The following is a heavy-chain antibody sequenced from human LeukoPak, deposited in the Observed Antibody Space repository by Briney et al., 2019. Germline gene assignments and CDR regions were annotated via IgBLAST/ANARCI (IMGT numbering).Heavy chain of an antibody. Sequence: ASVKVSCKASGYTFTGHSINWLRQAPGQGLEWMGWISTNTGNPTYAQGFTGRFVFSLDTSVSTAYLQIGSLKAEDTAVYYCARDAATINFDSWGQGTLVTVSS. D-gene: IGHD5-24*01. V-gene: IGHV7-4-1*01. CDR2: ISTNTGNP. CDR3: ARDAATINFDS. CDR1: GYTFTGHS. J-gene: IGHJ4*02.